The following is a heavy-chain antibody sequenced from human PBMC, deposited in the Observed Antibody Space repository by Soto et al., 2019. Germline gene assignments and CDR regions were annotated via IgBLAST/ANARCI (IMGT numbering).Heavy chain of an antibody. CDR3: RGVDTAMFSRDYGMDV. V-gene: IGHV4-39*01. D-gene: IGHD5-18*01. Sequence: SETLSLTCTVSGGSISSRSYYWGWIRQPPGKGLEWIGSIYYSGSTYYNPSLKSRVTISVDTSKNQFSLKLSSVTAADTAVYYCRGVDTAMFSRDYGMDVWGQGTTVTVSS. J-gene: IGHJ6*02. CDR1: GGSISSRSYY. CDR2: IYYSGST.